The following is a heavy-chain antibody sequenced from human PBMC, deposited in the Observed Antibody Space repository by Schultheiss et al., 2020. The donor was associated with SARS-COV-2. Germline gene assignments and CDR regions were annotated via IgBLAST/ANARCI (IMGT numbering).Heavy chain of an antibody. CDR2: ISHDGTNK. CDR3: AKDLSGWYSSSSLYGMDV. Sequence: GGSLRLSCAASGFTFTSFGMHWVRQAPGKGLEWVALISHDGTNKYYADSVKGRFTISRDNSKNTLYLQMNSLRPEDTAVYYCAKDLSGWYSSSSLYGMDVWGQGTTVTVSS. CDR1: GFTFTSFG. J-gene: IGHJ6*02. V-gene: IGHV3-30*18. D-gene: IGHD6-6*01.